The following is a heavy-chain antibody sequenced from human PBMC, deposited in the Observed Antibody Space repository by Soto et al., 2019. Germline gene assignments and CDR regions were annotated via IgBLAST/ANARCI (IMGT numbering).Heavy chain of an antibody. CDR3: ATHLSEYSSPRDAFDI. Sequence: PGESLKISCKGSGYSFTSYWIGWVRQMPGKGLEWMGIIYPGDSDTRYSPSFQGQATISADKSISTAYLQWSSLKASDTAMYYCATHLSEYSSPRDAFDIWGQGTMVTVSS. J-gene: IGHJ3*02. CDR1: GYSFTSYW. D-gene: IGHD6-6*01. V-gene: IGHV5-51*01. CDR2: IYPGDSDT.